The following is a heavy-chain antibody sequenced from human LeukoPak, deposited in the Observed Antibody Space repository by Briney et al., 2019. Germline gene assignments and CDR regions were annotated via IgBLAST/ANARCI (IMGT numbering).Heavy chain of an antibody. CDR3: ARGPRVLVIIRHHAFDI. D-gene: IGHD3-9*01. CDR2: INHSGST. CDR1: GGSFSGYY. V-gene: IGHV4-34*01. J-gene: IGHJ3*02. Sequence: SETLSLTCAVYGGSFSGYYWSWIRQPPGKGLEWIGEINHSGSTNYNPSLKSRVTISVDTSKNQFSLKLSSVTAADTAVYYCARGPRVLVIIRHHAFDIWGQGTVVTVSS.